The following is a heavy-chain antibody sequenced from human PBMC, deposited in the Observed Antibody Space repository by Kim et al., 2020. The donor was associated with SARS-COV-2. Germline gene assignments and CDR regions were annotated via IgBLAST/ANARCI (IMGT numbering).Heavy chain of an antibody. Sequence: SETLSLTCTVSVGSISTSSYYCGGMRQPPGKGRVWSGNIYYSGKTYYNSSLNSRVTIFLDTSKDQFTLKLSSVTAADTAVYYCARALDYYDRSAYYDWGQVTLVTVFS. CDR3: ARALDYYDRSAYYD. V-gene: IGHV4-39*01. D-gene: IGHD3-22*01. CDR2: IYYSGKT. CDR1: VGSISTSSYY. J-gene: IGHJ4*02.